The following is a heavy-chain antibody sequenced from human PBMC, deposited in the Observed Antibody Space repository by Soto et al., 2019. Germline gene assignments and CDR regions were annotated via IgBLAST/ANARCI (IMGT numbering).Heavy chain of an antibody. J-gene: IGHJ6*02. D-gene: IGHD6-13*01. CDR1: GYTFTSYG. CDR2: ISAYNGNT. V-gene: IGHV1-18*04. CDR3: ARHVWSPPGIAATYYYYGMDV. Sequence: GASVKVSCKASGYTFTSYGISWVRQAPGQGLEWMGWISAYNGNTNYAQKLQGRVTMTTDTSTSTAYMELRSLRSDDTAMYYCARHVWSPPGIAATYYYYGMDVWGQGTTVTVSS.